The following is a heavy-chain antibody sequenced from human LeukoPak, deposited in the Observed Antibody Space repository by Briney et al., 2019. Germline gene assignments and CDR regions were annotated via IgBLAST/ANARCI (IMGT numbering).Heavy chain of an antibody. CDR2: ISGSGGST. CDR1: GFTFSNYA. Sequence: GGSLRLSCAASGFTFSNYAMTWVRQAPGKGLEWVSAISGSGGSTYYADSVKGRFTISRDNSKNTLYLQMNSLRAEDTAVYYCAKGIRFPRGYFDYWGQGTLVTVSS. D-gene: IGHD2/OR15-2a*01. CDR3: AKGIRFPRGYFDY. V-gene: IGHV3-23*01. J-gene: IGHJ4*02.